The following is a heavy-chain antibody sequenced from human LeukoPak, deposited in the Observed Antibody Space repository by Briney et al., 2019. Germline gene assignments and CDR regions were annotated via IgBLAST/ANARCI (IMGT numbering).Heavy chain of an antibody. J-gene: IGHJ4*02. Sequence: PGGSLRLSCEASGFIVSANFMNWVRQAPGKGLEWVSVMYSVGTTYYADSVEGRFTVSRDPSKNTLYLQMDSLRVEDTAVYYCARDLSAYSYGFGGDCWGQGTRVIVSS. V-gene: IGHV3-66*01. CDR3: ARDLSAYSYGFGGDC. CDR2: MYSVGTT. CDR1: GFIVSANF. D-gene: IGHD1-26*01.